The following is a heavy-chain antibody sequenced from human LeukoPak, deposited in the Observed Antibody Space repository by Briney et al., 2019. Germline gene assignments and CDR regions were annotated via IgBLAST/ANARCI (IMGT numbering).Heavy chain of an antibody. Sequence: GGSLRLSCAASGFTFSSYAMSWFRQAPGKGLDWVSAISGSGGSTYYADSVKGRLTISRDNSKNTLYLQMNSLRAEDTAVYYCAKGVSGPYYYYGMDVWGQGTTVTVSS. V-gene: IGHV3-23*01. CDR3: AKGVSGPYYYYGMDV. CDR1: GFTFSSYA. CDR2: ISGSGGST. J-gene: IGHJ6*02. D-gene: IGHD3-10*01.